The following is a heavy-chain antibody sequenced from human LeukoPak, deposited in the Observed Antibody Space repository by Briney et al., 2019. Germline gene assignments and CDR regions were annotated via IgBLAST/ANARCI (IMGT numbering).Heavy chain of an antibody. V-gene: IGHV4-59*01. CDR2: IYYSGST. J-gene: IGHJ4*02. CDR1: GGSISSYY. Sequence: SETLSLTCAVSGGSISSYYWSWIRQPPGKGLEWIGYIYYSGSTNYNPSLKSRVTISVDTSKNQFSLKLSSVTAADTAVYYCARAEWAPTSLYFDYWGQGTLVTVSS. D-gene: IGHD1-26*01. CDR3: ARAEWAPTSLYFDY.